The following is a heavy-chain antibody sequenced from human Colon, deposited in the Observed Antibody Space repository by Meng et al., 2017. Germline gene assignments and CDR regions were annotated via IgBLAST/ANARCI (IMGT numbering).Heavy chain of an antibody. CDR1: GDSISGSNYY. J-gene: IGHJ4*02. CDR2: IYYTGRT. V-gene: IGHV4-39*07. D-gene: IGHD6-19*01. Sequence: SETLSLTCTVSGDSISGSNYYWGWIRQPPGKGLEWIGNIYYTGRTYYKPSLKSRVTISVDTSKNQFSLKMRSVTAADTAVDYCARARGGGGSGWSDYWGQGTLVTVSS. CDR3: ARARGGGGSGWSDY.